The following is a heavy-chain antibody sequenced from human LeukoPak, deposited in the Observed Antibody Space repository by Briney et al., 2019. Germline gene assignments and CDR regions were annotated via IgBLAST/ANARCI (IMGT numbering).Heavy chain of an antibody. J-gene: IGHJ5*02. CDR2: IYTSGPT. Sequence: SETLSLTCTISGGSISSGSYYWSWIRQPAGKGLEWIGRIYTSGPTTHNPSLNSRVTISLDTSKNQFSLKLSSVTAADTAVYYCARECPNWFDPWGQGTLVTVSS. D-gene: IGHD5/OR15-5a*01. CDR1: GGSISSGSYY. V-gene: IGHV4-61*02. CDR3: ARECPNWFDP.